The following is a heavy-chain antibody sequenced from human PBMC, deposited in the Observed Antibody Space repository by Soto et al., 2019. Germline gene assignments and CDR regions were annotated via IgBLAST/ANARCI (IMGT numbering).Heavy chain of an antibody. D-gene: IGHD5-18*01. V-gene: IGHV3-30*18. CDR2: ISYDGSNK. J-gene: IGHJ4*02. CDR1: GFTFSSYG. Sequence: GGSLRLSWAASGFTFSSYGMHWVRQAPGKGLEWVAVISYDGSNKYYADSVKGRFTISRDNSKNTLYLQMNSLRAEDTAVYYCAKDRPGSYGYSLDYWGQGTLVTVSS. CDR3: AKDRPGSYGYSLDY.